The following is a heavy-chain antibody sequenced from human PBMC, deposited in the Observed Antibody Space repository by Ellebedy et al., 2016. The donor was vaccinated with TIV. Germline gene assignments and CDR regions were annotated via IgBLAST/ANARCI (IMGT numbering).Heavy chain of an antibody. D-gene: IGHD2-15*01. V-gene: IGHV3-30*03. CDR2: ISYDGNIK. Sequence: GESLKISCAASGFTFSSYGMHWVRQAPGKGLEWVAVISYDGNIKYYADSVKGRFTISRDNSKNTLYLQMIGLRPEDTTVYYCARGGGGSAVTTLRGDNWFDHWGQGTLVTVSS. CDR1: GFTFSSYG. CDR3: ARGGGGSAVTTLRGDNWFDH. J-gene: IGHJ5*02.